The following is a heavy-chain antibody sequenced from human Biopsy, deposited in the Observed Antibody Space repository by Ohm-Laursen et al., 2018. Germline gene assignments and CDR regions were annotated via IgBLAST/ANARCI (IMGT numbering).Heavy chain of an antibody. CDR1: GYNFGNYY. D-gene: IGHD2-21*01. V-gene: IGHV1-46*01. CDR3: ARESPLRLGVCGAIRCFKEVFGMDA. J-gene: IGHJ6*02. CDR2: VNPVAEAT. Sequence: ASVKVSCKASGYNFGNYYINWVRKVPGQGLEWLGVVNPVAEATMYAQKFQDRITLTRDASTNTVYMDLTSLTSEDTAVYYCARESPLRLGVCGAIRCFKEVFGMDAWGQGTTVIVSS.